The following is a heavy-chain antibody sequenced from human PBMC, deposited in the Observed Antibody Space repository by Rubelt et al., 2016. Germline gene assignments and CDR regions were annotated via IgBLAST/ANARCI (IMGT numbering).Heavy chain of an antibody. CDR2: ISGNGGSI. J-gene: IGHJ4*02. CDR1: GFTFSSCA. D-gene: IGHD2-2*02. CDR3: VKPYQPLLYPGRGSFDY. V-gene: IGHV3-64D*09. Sequence: EVQLVESGGGLVQPGGSLTLSCSASGFTFSSCAMHWVRQAPAKGLEYVSAISGNGGSIYYSDSLRDRITISRDNSKNTLYLQMSSLRAEDTAVYYCVKPYQPLLYPGRGSFDYWGQGTLVTVSS.